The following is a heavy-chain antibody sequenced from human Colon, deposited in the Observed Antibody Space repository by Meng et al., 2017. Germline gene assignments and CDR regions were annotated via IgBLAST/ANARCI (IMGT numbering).Heavy chain of an antibody. J-gene: IGHJ4*02. CDR3: ARARGGIVAEFFDY. V-gene: IGHV4-31*01. Sequence: QGDPQESGLGFVKPSMNLSLTCTVSDCAINSGGNYWSWIRQHPGKGLEWMGYIYKTGDNYYNPSLTSQVTISIDTSTNQFSLNLTSVTAAETAVYYCARARGGIVAEFFDYWGQGILVTVSS. CDR1: DCAINSGGNY. CDR2: IYKTGDN. D-gene: IGHD1-26*01.